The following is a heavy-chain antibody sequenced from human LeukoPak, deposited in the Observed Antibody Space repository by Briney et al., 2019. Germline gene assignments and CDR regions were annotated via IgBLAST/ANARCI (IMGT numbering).Heavy chain of an antibody. D-gene: IGHD6-13*01. CDR3: ARGPAAGTGALYYFDY. J-gene: IGHJ4*02. V-gene: IGHV1-3*01. CDR1: GYTFTSYA. Sequence: ASVKVSCKASGYTFTSYAMHWVRQAPGQRLEWMGWINAGNGNTEYSQKFQGRVTITRDTSASTAYMELSSLRSEDTAVYYCARGPAAGTGALYYFDYWGQGTLVTVSS. CDR2: INAGNGNT.